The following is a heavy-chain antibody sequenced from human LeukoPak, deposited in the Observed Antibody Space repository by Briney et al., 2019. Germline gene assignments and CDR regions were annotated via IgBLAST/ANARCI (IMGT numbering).Heavy chain of an antibody. CDR2: INHSGST. Sequence: PSGTLSLTCAVYGGSFSGYYWSWIRQPPGKGLEWIGEINHSGSTNYNPSLKTRVTVSLDTSKNQFSLNLISVTAADTAVYYCARSPQGTATTANWLDPWGQGTLVTVSS. V-gene: IGHV4-34*01. CDR3: ARSPQGTATTANWLDP. D-gene: IGHD4-17*01. CDR1: GGSFSGYY. J-gene: IGHJ5*02.